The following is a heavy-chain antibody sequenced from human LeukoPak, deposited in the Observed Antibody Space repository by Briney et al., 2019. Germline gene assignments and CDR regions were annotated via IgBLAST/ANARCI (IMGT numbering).Heavy chain of an antibody. Sequence: ASVKVSCKASGYTFTGYYLHLVRQAPGQGLEWMGWINPNSGGTNYAQKFQGRVTMTRDTSISTAYMELSRLRSDDTAVYYCARDTGIYDSSGYPDYWGQGTLVTVSS. D-gene: IGHD3-22*01. CDR2: INPNSGGT. CDR3: ARDTGIYDSSGYPDY. V-gene: IGHV1-2*02. J-gene: IGHJ4*02. CDR1: GYTFTGYY.